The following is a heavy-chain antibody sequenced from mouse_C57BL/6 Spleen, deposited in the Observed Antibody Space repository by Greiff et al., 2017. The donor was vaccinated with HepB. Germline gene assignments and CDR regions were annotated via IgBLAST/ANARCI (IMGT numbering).Heavy chain of an antibody. CDR2: IYPGSGST. CDR1: GYTFTSYW. V-gene: IGHV1-55*01. J-gene: IGHJ2*01. CDR3: ARSYYYFDY. D-gene: IGHD2-10*01. Sequence: QVQLKQPGAELVKPGASVKMSCKASGYTFTSYWITWVKQRPGQGLEWIGDIYPGSGSTNYNEKFKSEATLTVDTSSSTAYMQLSSLTSEDSAVYYCARSYYYFDYWGQGTTLTVSS.